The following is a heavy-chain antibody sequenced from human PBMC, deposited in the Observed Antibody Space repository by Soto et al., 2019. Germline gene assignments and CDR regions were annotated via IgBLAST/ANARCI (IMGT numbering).Heavy chain of an antibody. D-gene: IGHD3-3*01. CDR1: GFTFSSYW. J-gene: IGHJ4*02. CDR3: ARGTYYDFWSGYYYFDY. V-gene: IGHV3-7*03. CDR2: IKQDGSEK. Sequence: PGGSLRLSCEASGFTFSSYWMSWVRQAPGKXLEWVANIKQDGSEKYYVDSVKGRFTISRDNAKNSLYLQMNSLRAEDTAVYYCARGTYYDFWSGYYYFDYWGQGTLVTVSS.